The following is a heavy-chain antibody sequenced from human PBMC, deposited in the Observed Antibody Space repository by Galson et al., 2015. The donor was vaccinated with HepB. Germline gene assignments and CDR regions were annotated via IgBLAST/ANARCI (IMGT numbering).Heavy chain of an antibody. CDR3: ARGWTVSAAGDRGYYGMDV. CDR1: GGSFSGYY. Sequence: LSLTCAVYGGSFSGYYWSWIRQPPGKGLEWIGDINHNGSTNYNPSLKSRVTISVGTSKNQFSLKLSSVTAAETAVYYCARGWTVSAAGDRGYYGMDVWGQGTTVTVSS. V-gene: IGHV4-34*01. D-gene: IGHD6-13*01. CDR2: INHNGST. J-gene: IGHJ6*02.